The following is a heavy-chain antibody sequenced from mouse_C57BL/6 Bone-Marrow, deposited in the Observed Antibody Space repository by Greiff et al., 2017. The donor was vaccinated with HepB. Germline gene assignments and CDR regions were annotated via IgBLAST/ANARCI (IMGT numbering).Heavy chain of an antibody. V-gene: IGHV5-4*03. D-gene: IGHD1-1*01. CDR3: SRGGNYGSRGYFDV. CDR2: ISDGGSYT. J-gene: IGHJ1*03. CDR1: GFTFSSYA. Sequence: EVKVVESGGGLVKPGGSLKLSCAASGFTFSSYAMSWVRQTPEKRLEWVATISDGGSYTYYPDNVKGRFTISRDNAKNNLYLQMSHLKSEDTAMYYCSRGGNYGSRGYFDVWGTGTTVTVSS.